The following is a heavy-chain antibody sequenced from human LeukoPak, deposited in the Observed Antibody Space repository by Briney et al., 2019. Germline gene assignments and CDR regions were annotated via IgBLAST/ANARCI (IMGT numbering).Heavy chain of an antibody. D-gene: IGHD2-2*01. CDR1: GGSFSGYY. CDR3: ARGPRPRYCSSTSCFVPPFDY. V-gene: IGHV4-34*01. CDR2: INHSGST. Sequence: SETLSLTCAVYGGSFSGYYWSWIRQPPGKGLEWIGEINHSGSTNYNPSLKSRVTISVDTSKNQFSLKLSSVTAADTAVYYCARGPRPRYCSSTSCFVPPFDYWGRGTLVTVSS. J-gene: IGHJ4*02.